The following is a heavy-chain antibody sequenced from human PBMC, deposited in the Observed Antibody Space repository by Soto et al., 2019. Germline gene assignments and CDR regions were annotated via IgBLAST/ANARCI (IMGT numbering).Heavy chain of an antibody. V-gene: IGHV3-23*01. CDR1: GFTFCSYA. CDR3: ANIAARLYYYYGMDV. D-gene: IGHD6-6*01. J-gene: IGHJ6*02. Sequence: GSMRLSRAASGFTFCSYAVSGVRQTPGKGLEWVSAISGSGGSTYYADSVKGRFTISRDNSKNTLYLQMNSLRAEDTAVYYCANIAARLYYYYGMDVWGQGTTVTVAS. CDR2: ISGSGGST.